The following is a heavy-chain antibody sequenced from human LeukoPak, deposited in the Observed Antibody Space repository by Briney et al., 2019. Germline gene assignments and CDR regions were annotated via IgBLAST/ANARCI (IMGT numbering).Heavy chain of an antibody. CDR3: AREGRRGNYFDY. J-gene: IGHJ4*02. CDR1: GFTFSSYS. CDR2: ISSSSSYI. D-gene: IGHD6-13*01. Sequence: PGGSLRLSCAASGFTFSSYSMTWVRQAPGKGLQWVSSISSSSSYIYYADSVKGRFTISRDNAKNSLYLQMNSLRAEDTAVYYCAREGRRGNYFDYWGQGTLVTVSS. V-gene: IGHV3-21*01.